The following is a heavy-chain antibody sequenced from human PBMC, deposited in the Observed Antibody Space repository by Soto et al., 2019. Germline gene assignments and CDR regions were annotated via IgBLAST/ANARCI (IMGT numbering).Heavy chain of an antibody. Sequence: QVQLVQSGAEVKKAGASVKISCKASGYSFSSYHIHWVRQAPGQGLDWIGLIDPSGGSTTYAQNFQDRVTMTRDTSTSIDYMELSSLRSEDTAVYYCARRIYFGTDPWGQGTTVTVSS. CDR2: IDPSGGST. V-gene: IGHV1-46*01. CDR1: GYSFSSYH. J-gene: IGHJ6*02. CDR3: ARRIYFGTDP.